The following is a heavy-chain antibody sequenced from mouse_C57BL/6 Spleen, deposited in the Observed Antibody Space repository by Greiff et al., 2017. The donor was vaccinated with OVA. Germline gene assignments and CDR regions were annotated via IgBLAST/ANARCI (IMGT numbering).Heavy chain of an antibody. CDR3: TRIEITTVVVPAY. CDR1: GYTFTSYW. CDR2: IYPGNSDT. D-gene: IGHD1-1*01. Sequence: EVQLQQSGTVLARPGASVKMSCKTSGYTFTSYWMHWVKQRPGQGLEWIGAIYPGNSDTSYNQKFKGKAKLTAVTSASTAYMELSSLTNEDSAVYYCTRIEITTVVVPAYWGQGTLVTVSA. J-gene: IGHJ3*01. V-gene: IGHV1-5*01.